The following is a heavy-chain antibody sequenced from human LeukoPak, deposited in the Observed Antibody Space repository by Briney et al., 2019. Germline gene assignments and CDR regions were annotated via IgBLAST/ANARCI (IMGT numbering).Heavy chain of an antibody. D-gene: IGHD4-17*01. CDR1: GFTFRSYW. CDR3: ARLYGGYGDYYFDY. V-gene: IGHV3-74*01. Sequence: PGGSLRLSCVASGFTFRSYWMHWVRQAPGKGLVWVSRINSDGSSTSYADSVKGRFTISRDNAKNTLFLQMNSLRAEDTAVYYCARLYGGYGDYYFDYWGQGTLVTVSS. CDR2: INSDGSST. J-gene: IGHJ4*02.